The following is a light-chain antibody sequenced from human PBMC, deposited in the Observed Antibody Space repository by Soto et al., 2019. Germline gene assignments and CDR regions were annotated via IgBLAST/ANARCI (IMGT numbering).Light chain of an antibody. CDR3: QQYNTYPLT. CDR1: QSISTW. CDR2: KAS. J-gene: IGKJ4*01. Sequence: DIQMTQSPSTLSASVGDRVTITCRASQSISTWLAWYQQKPGKAPKLLIYKASSLESGVPSRFSGSGSGTEFTLTISSLQPDDVANYYCQQYNTYPLTFGGGTTVEIK. V-gene: IGKV1-5*03.